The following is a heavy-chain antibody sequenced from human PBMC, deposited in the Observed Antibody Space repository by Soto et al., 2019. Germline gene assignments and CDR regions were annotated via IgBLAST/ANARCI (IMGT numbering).Heavy chain of an antibody. CDR2: ISSSSNYI. Sequence: VQLVESGGGLVKPGGSLRLSCAASGFTFSSYSMNWVRQAPGKGLEWVASISSSSNYIYYADSVKGRFTISRDNAKNSLYVQENSVIAEHTPVYYCARDNYYDSSGYYHWGQGTLVTVS. J-gene: IGHJ5*02. V-gene: IGHV3-21*01. D-gene: IGHD3-22*01. CDR1: GFTFSSYS. CDR3: ARDNYYDSSGYYH.